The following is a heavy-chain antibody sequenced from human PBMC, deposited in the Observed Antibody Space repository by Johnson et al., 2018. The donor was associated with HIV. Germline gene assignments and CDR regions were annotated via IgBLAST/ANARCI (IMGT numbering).Heavy chain of an antibody. V-gene: IGHV3-30*04. CDR2: ISYDGTYK. D-gene: IGHD5-12*01. Sequence: QVLLVESGGGMVQPGRSLRLSCAASGFTFTTYALHWVRRAPGKGLECVAVISYDGTYKYYADSVKGRFTISRDNSGNTLYLQLNSLRAEDTEVYYCVRVRGHSGYDIDDDAFDIWGQGTMVTVSS. CDR3: VRVRGHSGYDIDDDAFDI. CDR1: GFTFTTYA. J-gene: IGHJ3*02.